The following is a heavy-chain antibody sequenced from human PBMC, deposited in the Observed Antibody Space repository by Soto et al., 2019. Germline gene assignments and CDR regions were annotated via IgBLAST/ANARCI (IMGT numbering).Heavy chain of an antibody. CDR1: GYTFTSYA. D-gene: IGHD3-22*01. Sequence: ASVKVSCKASGYTFTSYAMHWVRQAPGQRLEWMGWINAGNGNTKYSQKFQGRVTITRDTSASTAYMELSSLRSEDTAVYYCARSAYYDSSGYYSTPGYWGQGTLVTVSS. CDR3: ARSAYYDSSGYYSTPGY. J-gene: IGHJ4*02. CDR2: INAGNGNT. V-gene: IGHV1-3*01.